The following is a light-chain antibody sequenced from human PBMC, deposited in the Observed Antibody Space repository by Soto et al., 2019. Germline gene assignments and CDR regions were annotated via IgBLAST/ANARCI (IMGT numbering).Light chain of an antibody. CDR3: QQLSSYPVT. V-gene: IGKV3-20*01. Sequence: EIVLTQSPGTLSLSPGERATLSCRASQTVSSNYLAWYQQKPGQAPRLLIYGSSSRATGIPDRFSGSGSGTDFTLTIRSLQPEDFATYHCQQLSSYPVTFGQGTKVELK. CDR2: GSS. CDR1: QTVSSNY. J-gene: IGKJ1*01.